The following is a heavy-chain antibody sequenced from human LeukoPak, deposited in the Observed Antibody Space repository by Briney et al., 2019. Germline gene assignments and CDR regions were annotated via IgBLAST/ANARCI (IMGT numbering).Heavy chain of an antibody. J-gene: IGHJ4*02. Sequence: PGGSLRLSCAAPGFTFKSHWMHWVRQSPGKGLVWVSRLSTDSTRENYADSVKGRFTVSRDNAKNTLYLQLNSPRVDDTAVYYCARGERRGPLDYWGQGTLVTVSS. CDR2: LSTDSTRE. V-gene: IGHV3-74*01. D-gene: IGHD1-1*01. CDR3: ARGERRGPLDY. CDR1: GFTFKSHW.